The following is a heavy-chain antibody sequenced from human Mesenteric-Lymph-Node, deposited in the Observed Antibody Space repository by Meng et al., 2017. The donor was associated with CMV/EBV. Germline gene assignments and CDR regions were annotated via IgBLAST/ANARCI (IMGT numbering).Heavy chain of an antibody. V-gene: IGHV4-39*07. D-gene: IGHD1-26*01. Sequence: SETLSLTCTVSGDSISRSSYYWGWLRQPPGKGLEWIGSIYYSGSTYYNPSLKSRVTMSVDTSKSQFSLKLSSVTAADTAVYYCARSSGSYPVDYWGQGTLVTVSS. CDR2: IYYSGST. CDR3: ARSSGSYPVDY. CDR1: GDSISRSSYY. J-gene: IGHJ4*02.